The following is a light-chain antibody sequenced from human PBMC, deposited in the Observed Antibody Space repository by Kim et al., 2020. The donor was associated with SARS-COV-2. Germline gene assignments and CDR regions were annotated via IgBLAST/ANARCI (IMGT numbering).Light chain of an antibody. CDR3: QQHNSWPFT. V-gene: IGKV3-15*01. Sequence: EIVMTQSPATLSVSPGERATLSCRASQTINSNLAWYQQKPGQSPRLLISYASTRASGIPARFSGSGSGTEFTLTISSLQSEDFAVYFCQQHNSWPFTFGPGTKVDIK. CDR2: YAS. J-gene: IGKJ3*01. CDR1: QTINSN.